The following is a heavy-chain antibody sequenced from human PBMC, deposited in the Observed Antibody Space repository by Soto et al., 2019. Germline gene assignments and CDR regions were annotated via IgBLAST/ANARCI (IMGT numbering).Heavy chain of an antibody. CDR1: GYTFTSYA. J-gene: IGHJ4*02. CDR3: ARDIIEQXLVXXYYFDY. D-gene: IGHD6-19*01. Sequence: QVQLVQSGAEVKKPGASVKVSCKASGYTFTSYAMHWVRQAPGQRLEWMGWINAGNGNTKYSQKFQGRVTITRDTSASTAYMELSSLRSEDTAVYYCARDIIEQXLVXXYYFDYWGXGTLVTVSS. CDR2: INAGNGNT. V-gene: IGHV1-3*01.